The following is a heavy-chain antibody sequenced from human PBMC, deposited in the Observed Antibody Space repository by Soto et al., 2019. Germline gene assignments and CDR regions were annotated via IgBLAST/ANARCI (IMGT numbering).Heavy chain of an antibody. V-gene: IGHV1-46*01. CDR3: ARSYSTSWGPIDY. CDR2: INPTGGST. J-gene: IGHJ4*02. Sequence: QVQLAQSGAEVKKPGASVKVSCKASGNTFTSYYMHWVRQAPGQGLEWMGIINPTGGSTSYAQMFQGRVTMTKDTSTSTVYMELSSLRSEDTAVYYCARSYSTSWGPIDYWGQGTLVTVSS. D-gene: IGHD6-13*01. CDR1: GNTFTSYY.